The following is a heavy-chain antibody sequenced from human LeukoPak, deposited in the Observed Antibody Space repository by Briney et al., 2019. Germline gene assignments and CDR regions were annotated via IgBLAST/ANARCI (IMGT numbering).Heavy chain of an antibody. V-gene: IGHV4-34*01. D-gene: IGHD6-13*01. Sequence: PSETLSLTCAVYGGSFSVYYWTWIRQPPGKGLEWIGEINHRGSTNHNPSLKSRVTISVDTSKNQFSLKLSSVTAADTAVYYCAAGASGPQQLAPCWGQGTLVTVSS. CDR2: INHRGST. J-gene: IGHJ4*02. CDR1: GGSFSVYY. CDR3: AAGASGPQQLAPC.